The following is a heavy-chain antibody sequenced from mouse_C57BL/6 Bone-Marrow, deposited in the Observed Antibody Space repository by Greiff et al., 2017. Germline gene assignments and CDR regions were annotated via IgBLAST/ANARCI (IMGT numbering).Heavy chain of an antibody. CDR1: GFTFSSYA. CDR3: AREGLLREGFAY. V-gene: IGHV5-4*01. CDR2: ISDGGSYT. D-gene: IGHD1-1*01. J-gene: IGHJ3*01. Sequence: EVKLMESGGGLVKPGGSLKLSCAASGFTFSSYAMSWVRQTPEKRLEWVATISDGGSYTYYTENVKGRFTISRDNAKNNLYLQMSYLKSEDTAMYYCAREGLLREGFAYWGQGTLVTVSA.